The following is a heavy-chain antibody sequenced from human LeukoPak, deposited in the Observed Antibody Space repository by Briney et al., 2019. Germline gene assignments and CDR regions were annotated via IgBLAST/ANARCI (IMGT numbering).Heavy chain of an antibody. CDR3: AEDRGSASGWYHFDY. D-gene: IGHD6-19*01. CDR2: ISHDGSNK. V-gene: IGHV3-30*18. CDR1: GFTFSSYG. J-gene: IGHJ4*02. Sequence: GGSLRLSCAASGFTFSSYGMHWVRQAPGKGLEWVAVISHDGSNKYYADSVKGRFTFSRDNSKNTLYLQMNSLRSEDTAVYYCAEDRGSASGWYHFDYWGQGTLVTVSS.